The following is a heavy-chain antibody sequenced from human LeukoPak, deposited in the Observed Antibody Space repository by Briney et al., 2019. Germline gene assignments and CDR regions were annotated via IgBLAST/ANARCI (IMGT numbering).Heavy chain of an antibody. V-gene: IGHV3-74*01. CDR3: ARINEYSSSWYFPYYYYYMDV. Sequence: GGSLRLSCAASGFTFSSYWMHWVRQAPGKGLVWVSRINSDGSSTSYADSVKGRFTISRDNAKNTLYLQMNSLRAEGTAVYYCARINEYSSSWYFPYYYYYMDVWGKGTMVTVSS. J-gene: IGHJ6*03. CDR1: GFTFSSYW. D-gene: IGHD6-13*01. CDR2: INSDGSST.